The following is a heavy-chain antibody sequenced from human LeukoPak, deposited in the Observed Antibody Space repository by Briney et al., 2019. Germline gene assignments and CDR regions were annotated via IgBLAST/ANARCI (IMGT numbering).Heavy chain of an antibody. D-gene: IGHD3-22*01. CDR2: INHSGST. V-gene: IGHV4-34*01. Sequence: SETLSLTCAVYGGSFSGYYWGWIRHPPGKGLEWIGEINHSGSTNNNPSLTRGVTISVDTCKNHFSLKLSAVTAANTAVYYSARRSLRRLLQFQHWGQGTLVTVSS. J-gene: IGHJ1*01. CDR3: ARRSLRRLLQFQH. CDR1: GGSFSGYY.